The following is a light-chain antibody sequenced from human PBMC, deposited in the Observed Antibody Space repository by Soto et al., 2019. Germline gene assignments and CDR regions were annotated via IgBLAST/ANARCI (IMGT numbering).Light chain of an antibody. Sequence: DIQMTQSPSSLSASVGDRVTITFRASQSISNYLNWYQQRPGKAPKLLIYLASSLSSGVPSKFSGSGSGTDFTLTISVLQPEDSATYYCQQTYKTPLTFGQGTKVDI. CDR3: QQTYKTPLT. CDR1: QSISNY. J-gene: IGKJ1*01. CDR2: LAS. V-gene: IGKV1-39*01.